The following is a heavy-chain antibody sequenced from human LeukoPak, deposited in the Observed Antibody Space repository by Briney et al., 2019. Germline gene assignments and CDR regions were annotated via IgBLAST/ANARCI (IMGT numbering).Heavy chain of an antibody. D-gene: IGHD1-26*01. CDR1: GYTFTGYY. CDR3: ARARYSGSYSWFDP. V-gene: IGHV1-2*02. CDR2: INPNSGGT. Sequence: ASVKVSCKASGYTFTGYYMHWVRQAPGQGLEWMGWINPNSGGTNYAQKFQSRVTMTRDTSISTAYMELSRLRSDDTAVYYCARARYSGSYSWFDPWGQGTLVTVSS. J-gene: IGHJ5*02.